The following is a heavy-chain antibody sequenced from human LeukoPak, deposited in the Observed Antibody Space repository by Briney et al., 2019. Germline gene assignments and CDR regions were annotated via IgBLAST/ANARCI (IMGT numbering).Heavy chain of an antibody. V-gene: IGHV3-30*18. CDR2: ISYDGSNK. J-gene: IGHJ4*02. D-gene: IGHD4-23*01. Sequence: PGRSLRLSCAASGFTFSSYGMHWVRQAPGKGLEWVAVISYDGSNKYYADSVKGRFTISRDNSKNTLYLQMNSLRAEDTAVYYCAKDLETTVAHTGYWGQGTLVTVSS. CDR1: GFTFSSYG. CDR3: AKDLETTVAHTGY.